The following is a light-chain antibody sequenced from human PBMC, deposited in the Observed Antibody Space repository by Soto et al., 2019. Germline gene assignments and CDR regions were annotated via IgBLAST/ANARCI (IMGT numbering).Light chain of an antibody. CDR1: NSNIGAGSG. CDR3: CSYAGSYTDV. CDR2: ANT. V-gene: IGLV1-40*01. J-gene: IGLJ1*01. Sequence: QSVLTQPPSVTGAPGQRVTISCTGNNSNIGAGSGVNWYQQFPDKAPKLLIYANTHRPSGVPDRFSGSTSATSASLAITGLQTQDEADYYCCSYAGSYTDVFGTGTKLTVL.